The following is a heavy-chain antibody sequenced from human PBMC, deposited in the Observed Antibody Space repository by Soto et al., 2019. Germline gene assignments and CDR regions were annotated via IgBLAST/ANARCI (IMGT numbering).Heavy chain of an antibody. Sequence: QVELVESGGGVVQPGRSLRLSCAASGFTFSSYGMHWVRQAPGKGLDWVAVIWNDGSDKDYADYVKGRFTISRDNSRNTLYLQINSLRDEDTAVYYCARAAAGNSPFDYWGQGTLVTVSS. D-gene: IGHD6-13*01. CDR3: ARAAAGNSPFDY. V-gene: IGHV3-33*01. CDR2: IWNDGSDK. CDR1: GFTFSSYG. J-gene: IGHJ4*02.